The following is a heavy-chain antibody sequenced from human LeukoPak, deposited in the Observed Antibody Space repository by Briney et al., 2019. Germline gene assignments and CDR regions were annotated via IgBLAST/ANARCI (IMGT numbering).Heavy chain of an antibody. V-gene: IGHV3-53*01. CDR3: AREPARDGYESGAFDI. CDR1: GFTVSSNY. J-gene: IGHJ3*02. D-gene: IGHD5-24*01. Sequence: AGGSLRLSCAASGFTVSSNYMSWVRQAPGKGLEWVSVIYSGGSTYYADSVKGRFTISRDNSKNTLYLQMNSLRAEDTAVYYCAREPARDGYESGAFDIWGQGTMVTVSS. CDR2: IYSGGST.